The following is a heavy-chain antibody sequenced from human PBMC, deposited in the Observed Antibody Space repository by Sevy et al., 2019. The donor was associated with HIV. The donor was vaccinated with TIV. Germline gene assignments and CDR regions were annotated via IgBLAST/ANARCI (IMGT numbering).Heavy chain of an antibody. CDR3: AGGEGYRGLYFDY. V-gene: IGHV3-30*03. Sequence: GGSLRLSCEASGFTFSDYDMHWVRQAPGKGLEWVALILSDGSQKYYEDSVKGRFTISRDNSKNRVYLQMNSLRANDTAVFYCAGGEGYRGLYFDYWGQGSLVTVSS. CDR2: ILSDGSQK. J-gene: IGHJ4*02. CDR1: GFTFSDYD. D-gene: IGHD5-12*01.